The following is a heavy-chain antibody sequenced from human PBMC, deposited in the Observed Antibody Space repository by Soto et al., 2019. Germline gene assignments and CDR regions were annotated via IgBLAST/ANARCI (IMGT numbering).Heavy chain of an antibody. D-gene: IGHD6-13*01. Sequence: GGSQRLSCSAAGTPFSSYSMNWARRANRKGLEWVSSISSSSSYIYYADSVKGRFTISRDNAKNSLYLQMNSLRAEDTAVYYCARDRSSSWSFVPNYYYYVREGWGQGTTVTVS. CDR1: GTPFSSYS. CDR3: ARDRSSSWSFVPNYYYYVREG. J-gene: IGHJ6*02. V-gene: IGHV3-21*01. CDR2: ISSSSSYI.